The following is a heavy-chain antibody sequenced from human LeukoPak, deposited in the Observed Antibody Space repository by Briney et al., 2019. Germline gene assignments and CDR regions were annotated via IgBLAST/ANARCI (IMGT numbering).Heavy chain of an antibody. CDR1: GGSISSGGYY. V-gene: IGHV4-31*03. J-gene: IGHJ6*03. D-gene: IGHD3-22*01. Sequence: PSQTLSLTCTVYGGSISSGGYYWSWIRQHPGKGLEWIGYIYYSGSTYYNPSLKSRVTISVDTSKNQFSLKLSSVTAADTAVYYCARVRWGALYDSSGYSDYYMDVWGKGTTVTVSS. CDR2: IYYSGST. CDR3: ARVRWGALYDSSGYSDYYMDV.